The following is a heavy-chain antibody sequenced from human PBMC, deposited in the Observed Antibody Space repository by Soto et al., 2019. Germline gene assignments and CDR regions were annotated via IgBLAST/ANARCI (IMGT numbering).Heavy chain of an antibody. CDR2: IYGGGRH. V-gene: IGHV4-4*07. Sequence: PSETLSLTCTASGSSISRFYWPWIRQHAGRGLEWFGRIYGGGRHNHYRSRKSRVHMLVDTSKNQFSLRLSSVPAADMDMYYCGRGNSRWAYWGQGNLGTVSS. J-gene: IGHJ4*02. D-gene: IGHD6-13*01. CDR3: GRGNSRWAY. CDR1: GSSISRFY.